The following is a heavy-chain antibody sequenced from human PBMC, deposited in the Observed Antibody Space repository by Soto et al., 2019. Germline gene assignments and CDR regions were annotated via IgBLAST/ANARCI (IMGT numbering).Heavy chain of an antibody. CDR3: ARVLIAGVTTD. CDR1: GGSFSGYY. V-gene: IGHV4-34*01. Sequence: QVKLQQWGAGLLKPSETLSLTCAVYGGSFSGYYWSWIRQPPGKGLEWIGESNHVGNTNYNPSLKSLGTMSVDPSKNQFSLRLSSVTAADTAVYYCARVLIAGVTTDWGQGTLVLVSS. J-gene: IGHJ4*02. D-gene: IGHD5-18*01. CDR2: SNHVGNT.